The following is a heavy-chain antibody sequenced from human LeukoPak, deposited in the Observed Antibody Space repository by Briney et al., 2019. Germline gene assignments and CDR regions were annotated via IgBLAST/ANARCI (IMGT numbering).Heavy chain of an antibody. J-gene: IGHJ3*02. CDR3: ARDVQAYCGGDCYSPNDAFDI. V-gene: IGHV1-69*05. CDR2: IIPIFGTA. D-gene: IGHD2-21*01. Sequence: SVKVSCKASGGTFSSYAISWVRQAPGQGLEWMGGIIPIFGTANYAQKFQGRVTITTDESTSTAYMELSSLRSEDTAVYYCARDVQAYCGGDCYSPNDAFDIWGQGTMVTVSS. CDR1: GGTFSSYA.